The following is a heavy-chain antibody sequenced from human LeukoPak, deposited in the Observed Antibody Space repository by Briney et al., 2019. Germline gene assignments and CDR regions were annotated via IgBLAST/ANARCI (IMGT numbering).Heavy chain of an antibody. V-gene: IGHV5-51*01. Sequence: GESLKISCKGSGYSFTSYWIGWVRQMPGKGLEWMGTIYPGDSDTRYSPSFQGQVTISADKSISTAYLQWSSLKASDTAMYYRARGGTIAAPENWFDPWGQGTLVTVSS. D-gene: IGHD6-6*01. CDR3: ARGGTIAAPENWFDP. J-gene: IGHJ5*02. CDR2: IYPGDSDT. CDR1: GYSFTSYW.